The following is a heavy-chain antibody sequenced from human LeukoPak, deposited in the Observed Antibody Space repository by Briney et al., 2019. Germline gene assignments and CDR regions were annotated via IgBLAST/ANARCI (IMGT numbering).Heavy chain of an antibody. Sequence: PGGSLRLSCAASGFIFDDYGMNWVRQAPGKGLEWVSGINWNGGSTGYADSVKGRFTISRDSAKNSLYLQMNSLRAEDTALYYCARAAHYGDYALVKYYFDYWGQGTLVTVSA. J-gene: IGHJ4*02. V-gene: IGHV3-20*04. CDR2: INWNGGST. CDR1: GFIFDDYG. D-gene: IGHD4-17*01. CDR3: ARAAHYGDYALVKYYFDY.